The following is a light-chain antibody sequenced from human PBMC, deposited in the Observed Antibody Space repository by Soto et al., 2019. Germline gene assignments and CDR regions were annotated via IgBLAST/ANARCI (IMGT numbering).Light chain of an antibody. CDR3: SSYTSSSTPYV. CDR1: SSDVGGYNY. Sequence: LTQPASVSGSPGQSITISCTGTSSDVGGYNYVSWYQQHPGKAPKLMIYDVSNRPSGVSNRFSGSKSGNTASLTISGLQAEDEADYYCSSYTSSSTPYVFGTGTKAPS. V-gene: IGLV2-14*01. J-gene: IGLJ1*01. CDR2: DVS.